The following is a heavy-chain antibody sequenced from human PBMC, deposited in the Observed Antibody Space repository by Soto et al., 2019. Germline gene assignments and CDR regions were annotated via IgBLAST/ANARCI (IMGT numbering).Heavy chain of an antibody. V-gene: IGHV1-69*02. J-gene: IGHJ6*02. CDR2: IIPILGIA. D-gene: IGHD2-2*01. Sequence: QVQLVQSGAEVKKPGSSVKVSCKASGGTFSSYTISWVRQAPGQGLEWMGRIIPILGIANYAQKFQGRVTITADKSTSTAYMELRSLRSEDTAVYYCARRSRKVVPAAPSRVVVGDGMDAWGQGTTVTVSS. CDR1: GGTFSSYT. CDR3: ARRSRKVVPAAPSRVVVGDGMDA.